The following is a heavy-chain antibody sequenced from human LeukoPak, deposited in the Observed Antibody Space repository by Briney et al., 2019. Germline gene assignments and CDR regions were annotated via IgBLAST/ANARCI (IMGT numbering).Heavy chain of an antibody. V-gene: IGHV3-66*01. J-gene: IGHJ3*02. CDR2: IYSGGST. CDR1: GFTVSSNY. Sequence: PGGSLRLSCAASGFTVSSNYMSWVRQAPGKGLERVSVIYSGGSTYYADSVKGRFTISRDNSKNTLYLQMNSLRAEDTAVYYCARDPGNDAFDIWGQGTMVTVSS. CDR3: ARDPGNDAFDI.